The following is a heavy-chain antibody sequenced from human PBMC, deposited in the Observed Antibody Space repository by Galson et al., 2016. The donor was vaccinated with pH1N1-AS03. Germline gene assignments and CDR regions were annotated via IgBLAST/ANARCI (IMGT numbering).Heavy chain of an antibody. CDR1: GLSISSGSY. D-gene: IGHD2-15*01. Sequence: SETLSLTCTVSGLSISSGSYWGWIRQSPGKGLEGIGNIYHAANNSYNPSFKTRVTMSVATSKSQFSQSLRSVPAADTAMYYCARGLGYCSGKQCFVHFDPWGQGILVTVSS. CDR2: IYHAANN. CDR3: ARGLGYCSGKQCFVHFDP. J-gene: IGHJ5*02. V-gene: IGHV4-38-2*02.